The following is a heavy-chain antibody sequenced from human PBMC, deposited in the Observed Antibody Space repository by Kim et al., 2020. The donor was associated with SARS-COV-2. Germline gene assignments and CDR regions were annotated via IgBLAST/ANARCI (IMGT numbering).Heavy chain of an antibody. D-gene: IGHD3-9*01. CDR3: ASFRTNNYDILTGLFDY. CDR2: IYHSGST. CDR1: GYSISSGYY. J-gene: IGHJ4*02. Sequence: SETLSLTCTASGYSISSGYYWGWIRQPPGKGLELTGSIYHSGSTYYNPSLKSRVTISVDTSKNQFSLKLSSVTAADTAVYYCASFRTNNYDILTGLFDYWGQGTLVTVSS. V-gene: IGHV4-38-2*02.